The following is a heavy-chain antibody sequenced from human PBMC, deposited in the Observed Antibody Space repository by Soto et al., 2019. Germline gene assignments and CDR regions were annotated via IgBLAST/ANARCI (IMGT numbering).Heavy chain of an antibody. J-gene: IGHJ5*01. CDR1: GYTFFTYD. CDR2: ISTYSGDT. Sequence: ASVKVSCKASGYTFFTYDISWVRQAPGQGLEWVGWISTYSGDTKYAQKFQGRVTMTTDTSTTTAYLELRSLRSDDTAVYYCATHHCRTPSDNWFDPWGQGTLVTVSS. CDR3: ATHHCRTPSDNWFDP. V-gene: IGHV1-18*01.